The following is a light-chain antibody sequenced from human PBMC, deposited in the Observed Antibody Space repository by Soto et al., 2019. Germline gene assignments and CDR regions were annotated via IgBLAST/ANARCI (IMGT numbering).Light chain of an antibody. CDR1: QGISSW. V-gene: IGKV1-5*01. CDR3: QQYYDYSTLYT. CDR2: DAS. J-gene: IGKJ2*01. Sequence: DIQMTQSPSTLSASVGDRVTITCRASQGISSWLAWYQQKPGKAPKFLIYDASILESGVPSRFSGSGFGREFTLTISSLQPDDSATYYCQQYYDYSTLYTFGQGTKVEIK.